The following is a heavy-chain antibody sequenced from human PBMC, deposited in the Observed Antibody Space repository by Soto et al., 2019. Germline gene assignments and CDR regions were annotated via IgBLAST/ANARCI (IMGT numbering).Heavy chain of an antibody. D-gene: IGHD2-15*01. Sequence: QVQLQQWGAGLLKPSETLSLTCAVYGGSFSGYYWSWIRQPPGKGLEWIGEINHSGSTNYNPSLKSRVTISVDTSKNQFSLKLSSVTAADTAVYYCARGLRGGGPPKIRYYFDYWGQGTLVTVSS. CDR1: GGSFSGYY. CDR3: ARGLRGGGPPKIRYYFDY. V-gene: IGHV4-34*01. CDR2: INHSGST. J-gene: IGHJ4*02.